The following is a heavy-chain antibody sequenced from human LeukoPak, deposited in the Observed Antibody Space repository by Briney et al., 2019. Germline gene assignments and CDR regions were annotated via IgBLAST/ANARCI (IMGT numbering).Heavy chain of an antibody. CDR2: MNPNSGNT. CDR3: ARDSSGYSYFDY. J-gene: IGHJ4*02. D-gene: IGHD3-22*01. CDR1: GYTFTSYD. V-gene: IGHV1-8*03. Sequence: ASVKVSCKASGYTFTSYDINWVRQATGQGLEWMGWMNPNSGNTGYAQKFQGRVTITRNTSISTAYMELSSLRSEDTAVYYCARDSSGYSYFDYWGQGTLVTVSS.